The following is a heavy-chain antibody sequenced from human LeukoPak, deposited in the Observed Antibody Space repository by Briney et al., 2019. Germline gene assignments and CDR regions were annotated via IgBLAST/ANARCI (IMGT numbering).Heavy chain of an antibody. CDR3: ARVGIAARPRERFDP. V-gene: IGHV4-30-4*08. CDR2: IYYSGST. Sequence: SETLSLTCTVSGGSISSGDYYWSWIRQPPGKGLEWIEYIYYSGSTYYNPSLTSRVTISVHTSKNQFSLKLSSVTAADTAVYYCARVGIAARPRERFDPWRQGTLVTVSS. D-gene: IGHD6-6*01. J-gene: IGHJ5*02. CDR1: GGSISSGDYY.